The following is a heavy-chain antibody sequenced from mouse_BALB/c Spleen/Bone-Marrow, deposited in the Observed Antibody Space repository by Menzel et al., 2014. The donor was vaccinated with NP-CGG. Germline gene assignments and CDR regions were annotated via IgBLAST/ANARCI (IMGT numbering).Heavy chain of an antibody. CDR2: IWRGGST. V-gene: IGHV2-5*01. Sequence: QVHVKQSGPGLVQPSQSLSITCTVSGFSLSNYGVHWVRQSPGKGLEWLGVIWRGGSTDYNAAFMSRLSITKDNSKSQVFFKMNSLQADDTAIYYCAKNSYDIYYYAMDYWGQGTSVTVSS. CDR1: GFSLSNYG. CDR3: AKNSYDIYYYAMDY. D-gene: IGHD2-3*01. J-gene: IGHJ4*01.